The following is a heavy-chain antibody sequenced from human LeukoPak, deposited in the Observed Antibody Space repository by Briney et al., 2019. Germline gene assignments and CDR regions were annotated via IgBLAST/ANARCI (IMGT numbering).Heavy chain of an antibody. Sequence: GGALRLSCATSGFTFSSYWMSWVRQVPGKGLEWVASIGQDGSAKTYVDSVKGRFTISRDNAKNSLYLQMNSLRAEDTAVYYCAREVLWPPELDYWGQGTLVTVSS. CDR2: IGQDGSAK. D-gene: IGHD2-2*01. CDR3: AREVLWPPELDY. CDR1: GFTFSSYW. V-gene: IGHV3-7*01. J-gene: IGHJ4*02.